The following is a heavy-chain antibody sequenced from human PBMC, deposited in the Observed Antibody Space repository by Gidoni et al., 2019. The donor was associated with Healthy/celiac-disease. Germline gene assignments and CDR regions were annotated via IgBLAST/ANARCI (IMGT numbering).Heavy chain of an antibody. D-gene: IGHD3-3*01. CDR3: ARPYYDFWSGYYTFDY. V-gene: IGHV4-39*07. J-gene: IGHJ4*02. CDR1: GGSISSLSYY. Sequence: QLQLQESGPGLVKPSETLSLTCPVSGGSISSLSYYWGWIRQPPGKGLEWIGSIYYSGSTYYNPSLKSRVTISVDTSKNQFSLKLSSVTAADTAVYYCARPYYDFWSGYYTFDYWGQGTLVTVSS. CDR2: IYYSGST.